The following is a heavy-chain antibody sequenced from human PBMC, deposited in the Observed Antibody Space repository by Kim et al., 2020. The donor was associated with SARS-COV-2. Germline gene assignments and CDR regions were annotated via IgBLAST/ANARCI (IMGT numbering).Heavy chain of an antibody. V-gene: IGHV3-23*01. D-gene: IGHD2-15*01. Sequence: GGSLRLSCAASGFIFNAYGMGWVRQAPGKGLQFVSAIDAAGLNTFYADSVKGRFTISRNNSKNMLYLQMNSLRAEDTAVYYCVKEAGGGLPFDYWGQGILVTVSS. J-gene: IGHJ4*02. CDR1: GFIFNAYG. CDR2: IDAAGLNT. CDR3: VKEAGGGLPFDY.